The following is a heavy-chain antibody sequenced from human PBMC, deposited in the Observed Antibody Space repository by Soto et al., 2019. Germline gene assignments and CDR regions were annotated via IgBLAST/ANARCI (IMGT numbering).Heavy chain of an antibody. CDR3: ARDGNGDILTGYGNYYYYGMDV. CDR2: ISAYNGNT. J-gene: IGHJ6*02. D-gene: IGHD3-9*01. Sequence: EASVKVSCKASGYTFTSYGISWVRQAPGQGLEWMGWISAYNGNTNYAQKLQGRVTMTTDTSTSTAYMELRSLRSDDTAVYYCARDGNGDILTGYGNYYYYGMDVWGQGTTVTVSS. CDR1: GYTFTSYG. V-gene: IGHV1-18*04.